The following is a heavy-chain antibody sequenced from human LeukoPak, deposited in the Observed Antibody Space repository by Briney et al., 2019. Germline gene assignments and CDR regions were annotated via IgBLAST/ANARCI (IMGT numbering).Heavy chain of an antibody. CDR1: GFTLSSYA. CDR2: ICRGGGTT. D-gene: IGHD4-23*01. Sequence: PGGSLRLSCAASGFTLSSYAMSWVRHAPGKGLEWVSSICRGGGTTYYGGSVKGRFTPSRDTSKNTLYLQINSLRAEDTAVYYCAKDGVATNDWQPDYWGEGTLVTVSS. CDR3: AKDGVATNDWQPDY. J-gene: IGHJ4*02. V-gene: IGHV3-23*02.